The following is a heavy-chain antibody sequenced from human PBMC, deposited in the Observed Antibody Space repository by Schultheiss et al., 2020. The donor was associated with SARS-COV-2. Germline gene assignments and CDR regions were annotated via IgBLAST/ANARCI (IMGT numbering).Heavy chain of an antibody. CDR1: GYTFTSYG. V-gene: IGHV1-18*01. CDR3: ARDPLVPDDFWSGPNTYTYFQH. CDR2: ISAYNDNT. Sequence: ASVKVSCKASGYTFTSYGISWVRQAPGQGLEWMGWISAYNDNTNYAQKLQGRVTMTTDTSTSTAYMELRSLRSDDTAVYYCARDPLVPDDFWSGPNTYTYFQHWGQGTLVTVSS. J-gene: IGHJ1*01. D-gene: IGHD3-3*01.